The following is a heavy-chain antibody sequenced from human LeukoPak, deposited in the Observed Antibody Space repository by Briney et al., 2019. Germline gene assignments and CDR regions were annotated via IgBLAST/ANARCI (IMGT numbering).Heavy chain of an antibody. Sequence: ASVKVSCKASGYTFTGYYMHWVRQAPGRGLEWMGWINPNTGGTNYAQNFQGRVTMTRDTSISTAYMELSRLGSDDTAVYYCTRAVAGDYFDYWGQGTLVTVSS. J-gene: IGHJ4*02. CDR3: TRAVAGDYFDY. V-gene: IGHV1-2*02. CDR2: INPNTGGT. CDR1: GYTFTGYY. D-gene: IGHD2-15*01.